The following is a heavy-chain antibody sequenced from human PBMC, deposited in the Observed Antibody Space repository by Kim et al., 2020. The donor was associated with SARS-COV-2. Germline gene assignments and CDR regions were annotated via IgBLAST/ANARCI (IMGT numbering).Heavy chain of an antibody. Sequence: GGSLRLSCAASGFTFSSYSMNWVRQAPGKGLEWVSYISSSSSTIYYADSVKGRFTISRDNAKNSLYLQMNSLRDEDTAVYYCASWSDFWSGYPDYWGQGTLVTVSS. J-gene: IGHJ4*02. V-gene: IGHV3-48*02. CDR1: GFTFSSYS. CDR3: ASWSDFWSGYPDY. D-gene: IGHD3-3*01. CDR2: ISSSSSTI.